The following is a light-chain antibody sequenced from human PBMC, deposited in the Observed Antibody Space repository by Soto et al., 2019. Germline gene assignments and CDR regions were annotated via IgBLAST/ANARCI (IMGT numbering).Light chain of an antibody. Sequence: DIQMTQSHSTLSASVGDRVTIAGRASQTIHSFLAWYQQKAGKAPKLLSYDASNLESGVPSRFSGSGSGTEFTLTVSSLQPDDFATFYCQQFHSFPWTFGQGTKVDI. CDR2: DAS. CDR3: QQFHSFPWT. J-gene: IGKJ1*01. V-gene: IGKV1-5*01. CDR1: QTIHSF.